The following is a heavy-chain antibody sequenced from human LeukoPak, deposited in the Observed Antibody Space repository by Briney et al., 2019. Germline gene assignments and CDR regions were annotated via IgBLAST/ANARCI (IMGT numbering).Heavy chain of an antibody. CDR1: GYTFTNYD. D-gene: IGHD2-2*01. J-gene: IGHJ6*02. CDR2: RNPNSGRT. CDR3: ARGPASTHGMDV. V-gene: IGHV1-8*01. Sequence: ASVKVSCKASGYTFTNYDINWVRPATGQGLEWMGWRNPNSGRTGFAQKFRGRLTMTADTYISTAYMELSSLTSDDTAVYYCARGPASTHGMDVWGQGTTVTVSS.